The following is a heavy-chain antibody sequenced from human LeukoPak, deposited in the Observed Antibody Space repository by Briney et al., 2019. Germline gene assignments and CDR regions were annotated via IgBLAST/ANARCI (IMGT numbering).Heavy chain of an antibody. Sequence: ASVKVSCKASGYTFTSYDLNWLRQATGQGLEWMGWMNPNSGNTGYAQKFQGRVTMTRNTSITTAYMELSSLRSEDTAVYYCARGNKDYGDYARGLSDYWGQGTLVTVSS. CDR1: GYTFTSYD. CDR2: MNPNSGNT. D-gene: IGHD4-17*01. V-gene: IGHV1-8*01. J-gene: IGHJ4*02. CDR3: ARGNKDYGDYARGLSDY.